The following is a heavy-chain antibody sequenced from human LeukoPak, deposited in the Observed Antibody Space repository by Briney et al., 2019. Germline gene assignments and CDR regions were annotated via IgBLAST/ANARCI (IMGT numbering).Heavy chain of an antibody. D-gene: IGHD5-12*01. V-gene: IGHV3-48*02. Sequence: GGSLRLSCAASGFTFSSYSMNWVRQAPGKGLEWVSYISSSSSTIYYADSVKGPFTMSRDNAKNSLYLQMNSLRDEDTAVYDCARDHIVATSYCGMGVWGQGTTVSVS. J-gene: IGHJ6*02. CDR3: ARDHIVATSYCGMGV. CDR2: ISSSSSTI. CDR1: GFTFSSYS.